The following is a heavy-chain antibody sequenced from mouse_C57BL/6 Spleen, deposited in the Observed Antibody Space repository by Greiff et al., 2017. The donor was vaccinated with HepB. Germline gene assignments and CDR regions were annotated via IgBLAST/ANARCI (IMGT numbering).Heavy chain of an antibody. Sequence: EVQRVESGEGLVKPGGSLKLSCAASGFTFSSYAMSWVRQTPEKRLEWVAYISSGGDYIYYADTVKGRFTISRDNARNTLYLQMSSLKSEDTAMYYWTRAPYYYGSYYYAMDYWGQGTSVTVSS. D-gene: IGHD1-1*01. CDR2: ISSGGDYI. V-gene: IGHV5-9-1*02. J-gene: IGHJ4*01. CDR1: GFTFSSYA. CDR3: TRAPYYYGSYYYAMDY.